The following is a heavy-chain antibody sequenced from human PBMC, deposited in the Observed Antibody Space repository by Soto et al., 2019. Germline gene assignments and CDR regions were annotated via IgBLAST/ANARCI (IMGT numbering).Heavy chain of an antibody. D-gene: IGHD3-10*01. CDR1: GAPTSIGGYF. Sequence: SETLSLTCTVSGAPTSIGGYFWSWIRQHPGKGLEWIGYIYYNGSTYYNPSLKSRLTISVDTSKNEFSLRLTSVTAADTAVYFCATDEYFGSEIDFYYYAMDVWGQGTTVTVSS. CDR2: IYYNGST. CDR3: ATDEYFGSEIDFYYYAMDV. V-gene: IGHV4-31*03. J-gene: IGHJ6*02.